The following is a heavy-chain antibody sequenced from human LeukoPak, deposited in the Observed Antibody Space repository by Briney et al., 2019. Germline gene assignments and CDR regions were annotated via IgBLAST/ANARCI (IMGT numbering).Heavy chain of an antibody. CDR1: GGSISSYY. J-gene: IGHJ6*03. CDR3: ARRPGYVGYCSGGSCYYYYYYMDV. Sequence: SETLSLTCTVSGGSISSYYWSWIRQPPGKGLERIGYIYYSGSTNYNPSLKSRVTISVDTSKNQFSLKLSSVTAADTAVYYCARRPGYVGYCSGGSCYYYYYYMDVWGKGTTVTISS. V-gene: IGHV4-59*12. D-gene: IGHD2-15*01. CDR2: IYYSGST.